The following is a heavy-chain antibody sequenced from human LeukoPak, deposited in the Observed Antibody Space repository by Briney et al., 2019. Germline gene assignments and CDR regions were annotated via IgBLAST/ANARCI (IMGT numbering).Heavy chain of an antibody. CDR1: GFTFSSYA. CDR3: ALNSYGGGDAFDI. V-gene: IGHV3-23*01. D-gene: IGHD5-18*01. CDR2: ISGSGGST. J-gene: IGHJ3*02. Sequence: GGSLRLSCAASGFTFSSYAMSWVRQAPGKGLEWVSAISGSGGSTYYADSVKGRFTISRDNSKNSLYLQMNSLRAEDTAVYYCALNSYGGGDAFDIWGQGTMVTVSS.